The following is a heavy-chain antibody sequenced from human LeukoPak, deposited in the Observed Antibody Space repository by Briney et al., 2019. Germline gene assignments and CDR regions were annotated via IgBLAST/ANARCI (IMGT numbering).Heavy chain of an antibody. J-gene: IGHJ4*02. CDR1: GGTFSSYA. Sequence: ASVKVSCKASGGTFSSYAISWVRQAPGQGLEWMGRISAYNGNTNYAQKLQGRVTMTTDTSTSTAYMELRSLRSDDTAVYYCARDLEYCSSTSCYQGYWGQGTLVTVSS. V-gene: IGHV1-18*01. CDR3: ARDLEYCSSTSCYQGY. CDR2: ISAYNGNT. D-gene: IGHD2-2*01.